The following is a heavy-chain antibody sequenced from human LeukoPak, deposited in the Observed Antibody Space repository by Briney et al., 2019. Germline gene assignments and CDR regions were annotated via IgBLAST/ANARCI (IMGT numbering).Heavy chain of an antibody. CDR2: INWNGGST. Sequence: GGSLRLSCAASGFTFDDYGMSWVRQAPGKGLEWVSGINWNGGSTGYADSVKGRFTISRDNSKNTLHLQMNSLRAEDTAVYYCAKGPNYDILTGWRKTYNGFDMWGQGTMVTVSS. D-gene: IGHD3-9*01. CDR3: AKGPNYDILTGWRKTYNGFDM. J-gene: IGHJ3*02. CDR1: GFTFDDYG. V-gene: IGHV3-20*04.